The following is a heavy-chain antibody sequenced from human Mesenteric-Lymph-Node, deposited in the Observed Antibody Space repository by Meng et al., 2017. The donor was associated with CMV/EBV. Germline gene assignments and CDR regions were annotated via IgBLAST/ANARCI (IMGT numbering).Heavy chain of an antibody. CDR3: ARGGGVEV. D-gene: IGHD3-16*01. Sequence: SCAASGFTFSDYYMSWIRRAPGKRLEWVSYIDTSGYPLYYADSVKGRFTISRDSAKSSLYLQMNSLRAEDTAVYYCARGGGVEVWGQGTTVTVSS. CDR2: IDTSGYPL. CDR1: GFTFSDYY. J-gene: IGHJ6*02. V-gene: IGHV3-11*01.